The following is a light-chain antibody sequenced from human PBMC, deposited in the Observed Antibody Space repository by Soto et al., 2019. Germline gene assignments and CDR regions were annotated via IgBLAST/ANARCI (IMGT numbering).Light chain of an antibody. V-gene: IGLV2-23*01. Sequence: QSALTQPASVSGSPGQSITISCPGPSSDVVSYNLVSWYQQHPGKAPKLMIYEASKRPSGISNRFSGSKSGNAASLTISGLQAEDEADYYCFSYAGNSLNYVFGTGTKVTVL. CDR3: FSYAGNSLNYV. CDR2: EAS. CDR1: SSDVVSYNL. J-gene: IGLJ1*01.